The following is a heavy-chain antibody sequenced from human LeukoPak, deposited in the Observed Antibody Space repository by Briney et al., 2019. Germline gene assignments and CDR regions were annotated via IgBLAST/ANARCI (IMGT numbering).Heavy chain of an antibody. CDR3: ARGAGSTTSNDAFDI. V-gene: IGHV4-30-4*07. Sequence: SETLSLTCAVSGGSISSGSYSWSWIRQPPGKALEWIGYFFYTGSTYYSPSLKSRVTISLDTSKNQFSLKLSSLTAADTAVYYCARGAGSTTSNDAFDIWGQGTMVTVSS. J-gene: IGHJ3*02. CDR1: GGSISSGSYS. CDR2: FFYTGST. D-gene: IGHD1-1*01.